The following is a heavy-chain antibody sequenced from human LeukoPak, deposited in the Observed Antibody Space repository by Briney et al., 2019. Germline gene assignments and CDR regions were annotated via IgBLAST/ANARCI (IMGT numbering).Heavy chain of an antibody. CDR1: GGSISSDGYC. Sequence: PSETLSLTCTVSGGSISSDGYCWSWIRQHPGKGLEWIGYIYYSGSTYYNPSLKSRVIISVDTSKNQFSLKLSSVTAADTAVYYCARGPPYYYRSSHFAYWGQGTLVTVSS. D-gene: IGHD3-22*01. V-gene: IGHV4-31*03. CDR3: ARGPPYYYRSSHFAY. CDR2: IYYSGST. J-gene: IGHJ4*02.